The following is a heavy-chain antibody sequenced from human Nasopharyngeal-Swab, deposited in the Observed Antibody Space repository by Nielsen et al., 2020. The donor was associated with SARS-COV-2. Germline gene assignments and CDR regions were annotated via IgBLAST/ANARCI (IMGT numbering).Heavy chain of an antibody. CDR1: GGSIKSYY. Sequence: ESLKISCTVSGGSIKSYYWSWVRQPPGKGLEWIGTLYYSGSTYQNPSLKSRVTISVDTSKNQFSLDLSSVTAADTAVYYCASFSFGVVIIGVVGRYFDYWGQGTLVTVSS. CDR3: ASFSFGVVIIGVVGRYFDY. CDR2: LYYSGST. J-gene: IGHJ4*02. V-gene: IGHV4-59*05. D-gene: IGHD3-3*01.